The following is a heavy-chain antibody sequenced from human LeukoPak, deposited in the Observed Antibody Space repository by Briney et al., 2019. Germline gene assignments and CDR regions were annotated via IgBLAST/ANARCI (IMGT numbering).Heavy chain of an antibody. Sequence: GGSMRLSCAASGFTFSGYGMHWVRQAPDKGLEWVAVIWYDGNNKYYAESVKGRFTISRDNSKNTLYLQMNSLRAEDTAVYYCAKDWGYTTMVSYYFDYWGQGALVTVSS. CDR2: IWYDGNNK. CDR3: AKDWGYTTMVSYYFDY. CDR1: GFTFSGYG. V-gene: IGHV3-33*06. D-gene: IGHD5-18*01. J-gene: IGHJ4*02.